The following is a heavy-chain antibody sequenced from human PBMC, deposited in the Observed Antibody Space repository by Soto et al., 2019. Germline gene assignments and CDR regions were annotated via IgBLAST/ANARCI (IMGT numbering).Heavy chain of an antibody. D-gene: IGHD2-15*01. CDR1: GFTFVDYA. V-gene: IGHV3-43*01. CDR2: ISCAAAST. J-gene: IGHJ6*02. Sequence: GRSLRLSCPASGFTFVDYAMHWVLQAPGDGLEWVSLISCAAASTYCADSVKGGGTISRDTSKNSLYLQMNSLRTEDTALYYCAKDIGYCSGGSCYSASNYYGMDVWGQGTTVTVSS. CDR3: AKDIGYCSGGSCYSASNYYGMDV.